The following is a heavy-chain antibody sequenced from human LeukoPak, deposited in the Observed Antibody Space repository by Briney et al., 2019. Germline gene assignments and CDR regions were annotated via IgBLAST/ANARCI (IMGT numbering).Heavy chain of an antibody. CDR3: GRIRGYDFWSRGAFDI. Sequence: GESLKISCKGSGYSFSMYWTGWVRQMPGKGLEWMGIIYPGDSQTAYSPSFQGQVTISADKSINTAYLQWRSLRASDTAMYYCGRIRGYDFWSRGAFDIWGQGTMVTVSS. J-gene: IGHJ3*02. V-gene: IGHV5-51*01. CDR1: GYSFSMYW. CDR2: IYPGDSQT. D-gene: IGHD3-3*01.